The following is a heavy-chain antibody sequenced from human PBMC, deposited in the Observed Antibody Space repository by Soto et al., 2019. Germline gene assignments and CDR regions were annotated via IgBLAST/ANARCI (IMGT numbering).Heavy chain of an antibody. CDR1: GYTFTSYG. V-gene: IGHV1-18*01. J-gene: IGHJ5*02. Sequence: QVQLVQSGAEVKKPGASVKVSCKASGYTFTSYGISWVRQAPGQGLAWMGWISAHNGNTNYAQKLQGRVTMTTDTSTSTAYMELRSLRSDDTAVYYCASSTSSPSTGTSPSYWFDPWGQGTLVTVSS. CDR3: ASSTSSPSTGTSPSYWFDP. D-gene: IGHD1-7*01. CDR2: ISAHNGNT.